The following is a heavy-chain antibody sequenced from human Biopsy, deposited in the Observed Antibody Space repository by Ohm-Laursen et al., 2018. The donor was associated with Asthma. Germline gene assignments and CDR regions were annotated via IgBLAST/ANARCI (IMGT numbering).Heavy chain of an antibody. CDR1: GGFMSSSSYY. CDR3: ARHWDWGSFFDY. CDR2: ISYTGSA. V-gene: IGHV4-39*01. Sequence: SQTLSLTCTVSGGFMSSSSYYWGWIRQPPGKGLEWMGSISYTGSAYHNPSLKSRVTISIATSKNQFSLKLSSVTAADTAVYYCARHWDWGSFFDYWGQGTPVTVSS. D-gene: IGHD7-27*01. J-gene: IGHJ4*02.